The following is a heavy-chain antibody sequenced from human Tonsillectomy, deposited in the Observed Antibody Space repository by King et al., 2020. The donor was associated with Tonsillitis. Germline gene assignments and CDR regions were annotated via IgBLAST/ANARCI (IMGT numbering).Heavy chain of an antibody. D-gene: IGHD5-24*01. V-gene: IGHV3-21*01. Sequence: QLVQSGGGLVKPGGSLRLSCAASGFTFSSYNMNWVRQAPGNGLEWVSSISSSSEYISYADSVKGRFTISRDDANNSLYLQMNSLRAEDTAVYYCAREWPDWGQGTLVTVSS. CDR2: ISSSSEYI. J-gene: IGHJ4*02. CDR3: AREWPD. CDR1: GFTFSSYN.